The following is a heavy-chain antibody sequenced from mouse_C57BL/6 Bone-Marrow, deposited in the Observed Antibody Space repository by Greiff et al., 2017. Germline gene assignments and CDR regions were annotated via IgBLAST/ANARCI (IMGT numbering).Heavy chain of an antibody. Sequence: VQLQQSGAELVRPGTSVKVSCKASGYAFTNYLIEWVKQRPGQGLEWIGVINPGSGGTNYNEKFKGKATLTADKSSSTAYMQLSSLTSEDSAVYFCARYYYGSSFAYWGQGTLVTVSA. CDR1: GYAFTNYL. D-gene: IGHD1-1*01. V-gene: IGHV1-54*01. CDR3: ARYYYGSSFAY. CDR2: INPGSGGT. J-gene: IGHJ3*01.